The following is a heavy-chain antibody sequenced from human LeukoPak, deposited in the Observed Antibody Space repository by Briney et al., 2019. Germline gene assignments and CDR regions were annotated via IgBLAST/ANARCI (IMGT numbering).Heavy chain of an antibody. CDR3: ARQTGSGLFTLP. CDR1: GGSISSSNW. Sequence: SETLSLTCAVSGGSISSSNWWSWVRQPPGKGLEWIGEIYHSGSTNYNASLKSRVTISVDTSKNQFSLKLTSVTAADTAVYYCARQTGSGLFTLPGGQGTLVTVAS. D-gene: IGHD3-10*01. J-gene: IGHJ4*02. CDR2: IYHSGST. V-gene: IGHV4-4*02.